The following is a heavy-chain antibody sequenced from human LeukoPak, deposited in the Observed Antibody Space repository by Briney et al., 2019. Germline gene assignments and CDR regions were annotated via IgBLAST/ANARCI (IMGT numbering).Heavy chain of an antibody. Sequence: HGESLKISCKGSGYTFPSYWIAWVRPMPGKGLEWMGVIYVGGSDTRYSPSFQGQVTISADKSISTAYLQWGRLKASDTAMYYCARLGYCSGGTCYKSYFDYWGQGTLVTVSS. CDR1: GYTFPSYW. CDR3: ARLGYCSGGTCYKSYFDY. CDR2: IYVGGSDT. J-gene: IGHJ4*02. V-gene: IGHV5-51*01. D-gene: IGHD2-15*01.